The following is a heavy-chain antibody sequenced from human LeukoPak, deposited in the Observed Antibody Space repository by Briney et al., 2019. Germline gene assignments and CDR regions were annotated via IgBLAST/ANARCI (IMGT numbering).Heavy chain of an antibody. D-gene: IGHD5-12*01. J-gene: IGHJ4*02. Sequence: SETLSLTCTVSGGSISSSSYYWGWIRQPPGKGLEWIGSIYYSGSTYYNPSLKSRVTISVDTSKNQFSLKLSSVTAADTAVYYCARVDIVATFPNYRGQGTLVTVSS. CDR1: GGSISSSSYY. CDR3: ARVDIVATFPNY. V-gene: IGHV4-39*07. CDR2: IYYSGST.